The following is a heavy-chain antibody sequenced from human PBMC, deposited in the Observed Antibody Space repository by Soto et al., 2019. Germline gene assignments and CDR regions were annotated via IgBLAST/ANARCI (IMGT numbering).Heavy chain of an antibody. CDR3: ASITMVRGVPDYYYGMDV. CDR1: GGTFSSYA. Sequence: SVKVSCKASGGTFSSYAISWVRQAPGQGLEWMGGIIPIFGTANYAQKFQGRVTITADESTSTAYMELSSLRSEDAAVYYCASITMVRGVPDYYYGMDVWGQGTTVTVSS. CDR2: IIPIFGTA. V-gene: IGHV1-69*13. J-gene: IGHJ6*02. D-gene: IGHD3-10*01.